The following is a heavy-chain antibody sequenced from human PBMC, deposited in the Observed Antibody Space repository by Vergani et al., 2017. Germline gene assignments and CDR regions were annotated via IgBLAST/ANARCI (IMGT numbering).Heavy chain of an antibody. V-gene: IGHV3-23*01. CDR3: AKWQWLVPYMDV. Sequence: EVHLLESGGGFVQPGGSLRLSCAASGFTFSSYAMNWVRQAPGKGLEWVSAISGSDGSTYYADSVKGRFTISRDNSKNTLYLQMNSLRAEDTAVYYCAKWQWLVPYMDVWGKGTPVSVS. D-gene: IGHD6-19*01. CDR2: ISGSDGST. J-gene: IGHJ6*03. CDR1: GFTFSSYA.